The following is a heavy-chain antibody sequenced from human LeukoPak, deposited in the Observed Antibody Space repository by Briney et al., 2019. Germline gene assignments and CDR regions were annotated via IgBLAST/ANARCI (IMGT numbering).Heavy chain of an antibody. CDR3: AVNTVVYDILTGYLDY. D-gene: IGHD3-9*01. CDR1: GYSFADYY. CDR2: IKPNSGDT. Sequence: ASVKVSCKASGYSFADYYMHWVRQAPGQGLEWMGWIKPNSGDTRSAQKFQGRVIMTRDTSTGTAYMELSSLRSDDTAVYYCAVNTVVYDILTGYLDYWGQGTLVTVSS. J-gene: IGHJ4*02. V-gene: IGHV1-2*02.